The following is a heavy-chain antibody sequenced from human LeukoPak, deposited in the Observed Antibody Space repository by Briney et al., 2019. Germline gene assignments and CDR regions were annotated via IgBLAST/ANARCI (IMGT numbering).Heavy chain of an antibody. J-gene: IGHJ6*03. V-gene: IGHV3-21*01. CDR2: IGSSSSYI. Sequence: GGSLRLSCAASGFTFSSYSMNWVRQAPGKGLEWVSSIGSSSSYIYYADSVKGRFTISRDNAKNSLYLQMNSLRAEDTAVYYCASVRHYYYYYYMDVWGKGTTVTVSS. CDR1: GFTFSSYS. CDR3: ASVRHYYYYYYMDV. D-gene: IGHD3-10*02.